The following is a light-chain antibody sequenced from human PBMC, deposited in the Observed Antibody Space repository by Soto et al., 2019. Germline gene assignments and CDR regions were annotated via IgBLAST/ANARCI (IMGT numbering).Light chain of an antibody. V-gene: IGKV3-20*01. CDR1: QSVSSNY. CDR2: GAS. CDR3: QQHGSSPWM. Sequence: EVLLTHSPGTLSLSPGEIATLSCRASQSVSSNYVAWYQQIPGQTPRLLIYGASSRATGIPDRFSGSGSGTDFTLTISRLEPEDFAVYYCQQHGSSPWMFGQGTKVDIK. J-gene: IGKJ1*01.